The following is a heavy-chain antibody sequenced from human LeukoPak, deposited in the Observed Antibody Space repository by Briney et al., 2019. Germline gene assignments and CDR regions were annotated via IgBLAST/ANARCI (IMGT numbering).Heavy chain of an antibody. Sequence: PSETLSLTCTVSGGSVSSGSYYWSWIRQPPGKGLEWIGYIYYSGSTNYNPSLKSRVTISVDTSKNQFSLKLSSVTAADTAVYYCASGYETVSVFDHWGQGTLVTVSS. CDR1: GGSVSSGSYY. CDR2: IYYSGST. D-gene: IGHD5-12*01. J-gene: IGHJ4*02. V-gene: IGHV4-61*01. CDR3: ASGYETVSVFDH.